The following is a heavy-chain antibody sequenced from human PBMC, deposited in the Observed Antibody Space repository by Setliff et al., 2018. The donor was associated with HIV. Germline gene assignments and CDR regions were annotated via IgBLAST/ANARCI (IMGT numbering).Heavy chain of an antibody. Sequence: SVKVSCKTSGGTLTNYVITWVRQAPGQGLEWMGIIIPMYNIPTYAQKFQGRVTFTADTSTSTAYMELRSLTSDDTAVYYCAREGLHVGVDVFPYYFTGMDVWGQGTTVTVSS. V-gene: IGHV1-69*04. J-gene: IGHJ6*02. CDR1: GGTLTNYV. CDR2: IIPMYNIP. D-gene: IGHD3-3*01. CDR3: AREGLHVGVDVFPYYFTGMDV.